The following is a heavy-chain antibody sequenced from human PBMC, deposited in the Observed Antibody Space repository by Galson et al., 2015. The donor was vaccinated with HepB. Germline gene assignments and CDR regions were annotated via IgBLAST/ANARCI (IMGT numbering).Heavy chain of an antibody. CDR1: GFTFSRYS. Sequence: SLRLSCVASGFTFSRYSMNWVRQAPGKGLEWVSYISSSSSTIYYADPVKGRFTISRDNAKNSLYLQMNSLRDEDTAVYYCARRYSSSWYNSQGFDSWGQGTLVTVSS. CDR3: ARRYSSSWYNSQGFDS. D-gene: IGHD6-13*01. J-gene: IGHJ4*02. CDR2: ISSSSSTI. V-gene: IGHV3-48*02.